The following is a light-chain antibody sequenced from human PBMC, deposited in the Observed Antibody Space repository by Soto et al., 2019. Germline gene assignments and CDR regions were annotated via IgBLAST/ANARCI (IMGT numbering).Light chain of an antibody. CDR2: DVA. V-gene: IGLV2-11*01. J-gene: IGLJ1*01. CDR1: SSDVGSYNF. CDR3: CTFAGRYSYV. Sequence: QSALTQPRSVSGSPGQSVTISCTGTSSDVGSYNFVSWHQQHPGKAPKLMIYDVAKRPSGVPDRFSGSKSGNTASLTISGLQAEDEADYYCCTFAGRYSYVFGSGNKLTVL.